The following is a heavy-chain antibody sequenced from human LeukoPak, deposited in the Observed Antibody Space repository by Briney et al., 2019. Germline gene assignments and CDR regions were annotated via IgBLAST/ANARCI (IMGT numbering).Heavy chain of an antibody. CDR3: ARDFLAVLDF. D-gene: IGHD3-10*01. CDR2: IIPIFPTP. J-gene: IGHJ4*02. V-gene: IGHV1-69*13. CDR1: GDTFSSYS. Sequence: SVKVSCKISGDTFSSYSISWVRQAPGQGLEWMGGIIPIFPTPNYAQKFQGRVTITADESTNTTYMEPSSLTSDDTAVYYCARDFLAVLDFWGQGTLVIVSS.